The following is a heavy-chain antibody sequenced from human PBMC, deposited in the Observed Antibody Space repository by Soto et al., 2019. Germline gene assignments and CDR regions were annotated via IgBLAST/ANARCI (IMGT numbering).Heavy chain of an antibody. CDR1: RLTFSNYV. J-gene: IGHJ3*02. CDR2: VGGTGDT. V-gene: IGHV3-23*01. Sequence: EVQLFESGGALVQPGGSLRLSCAASRLTFSNYVVNWVRQAPGKGLEWVSTVGGTGDTYYPASVKGRFNTSRDNSKNIIYLQMSGLRAEDTAVYYCATSGHCNSLKCTSFDMWGQGTMVAVSS. D-gene: IGHD2-2*01. CDR3: ATSGHCNSLKCTSFDM.